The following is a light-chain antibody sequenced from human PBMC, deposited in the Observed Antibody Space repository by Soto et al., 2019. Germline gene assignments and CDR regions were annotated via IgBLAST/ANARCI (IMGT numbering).Light chain of an antibody. CDR1: SSDVGGYNY. CDR2: DVS. J-gene: IGLJ1*01. CDR3: SSYTSSSTLGV. Sequence: SVLTQPASVSGSPGQSITISCTGTSSDVGGYNYVSWYQQHPGKAPKLMIYDVSNRPSGVSNRFSGSKSGNTASLTISGPQAEDEADYYCSSYTSSSTLGVFGTGTTVTVL. V-gene: IGLV2-14*01.